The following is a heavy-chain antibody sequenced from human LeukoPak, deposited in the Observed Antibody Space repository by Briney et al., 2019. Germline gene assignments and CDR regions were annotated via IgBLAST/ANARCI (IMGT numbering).Heavy chain of an antibody. CDR3: AKDIRSSGAVAGTLAF. CDR2: ISWNSGSI. Sequence: PGGSLRLSCAASGFTFDDYAMHWVRQAPGKGLEWVPGISWNSGSIGYADSVKGRFTISRDNAKNSLYLQMNSLRAEDTALYYCAKDIRSSGAVAGTLAFWGQGTLVTVSS. J-gene: IGHJ4*02. D-gene: IGHD6-19*01. V-gene: IGHV3-9*01. CDR1: GFTFDDYA.